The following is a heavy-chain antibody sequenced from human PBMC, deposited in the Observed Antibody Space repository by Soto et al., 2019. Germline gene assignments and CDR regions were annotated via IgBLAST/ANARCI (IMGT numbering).Heavy chain of an antibody. V-gene: IGHV1-18*01. CDR3: ATPNRKYCSGGSCLGYFDY. CDR1: GYTFTSYG. Sequence: GASVKVSCKASGYTFTSYGISWLRQAPGQGLEWMGWISAYNGNTNYAQKLQGRVTMTTDTSTSTAYMELRSLRSDDTAVYYCATPNRKYCSGGSCLGYFDYWGQGTLVTVSS. CDR2: ISAYNGNT. D-gene: IGHD2-15*01. J-gene: IGHJ4*02.